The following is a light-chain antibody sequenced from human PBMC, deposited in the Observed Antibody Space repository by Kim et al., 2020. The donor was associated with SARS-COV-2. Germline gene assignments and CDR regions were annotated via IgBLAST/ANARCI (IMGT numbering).Light chain of an antibody. J-gene: IGKJ2*01. CDR1: PDIGYW. CDR2: GAT. CDR3: QQAFSVPYT. Sequence: DIQMTQSPYAVSASVGDRVTITCRASPDIGYWLAWYQQKPGKAPILLIYGATTLQDGVPSRFSGSGSGTDFTLTISSLRSEDSATYFCQQAFSVPYTFGQGTKVDIK. V-gene: IGKV1-12*01.